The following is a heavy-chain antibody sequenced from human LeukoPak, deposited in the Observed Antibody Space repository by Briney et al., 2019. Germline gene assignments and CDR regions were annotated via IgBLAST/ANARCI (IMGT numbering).Heavy chain of an antibody. CDR3: ARQEAAAVSIYCFDP. CDR1: GYSISSGYY. J-gene: IGHJ5*02. Sequence: SETLSLTCAVSGYSISSGYYCGWIRQPPGKGLEWIGSIYHSGSTYYNPSLKSRVTISVDTSKNQFSLKLSSVTAADTAVYYCARQEAAAVSIYCFDPWGQGTLVTVSS. D-gene: IGHD6-13*01. V-gene: IGHV4-38-2*01. CDR2: IYHSGST.